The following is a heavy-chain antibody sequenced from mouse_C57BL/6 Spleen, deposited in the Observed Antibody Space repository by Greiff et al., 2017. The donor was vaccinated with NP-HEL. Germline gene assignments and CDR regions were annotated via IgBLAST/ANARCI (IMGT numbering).Heavy chain of an antibody. V-gene: IGHV1-64*01. CDR2: IHPNSGST. Sequence: QVQLQQSGAELVKPGASVKLSCKASGYTFTSYWMHWVKQRPGQGLEWIGMIHPNSGSTNYNEKFKSKATLTVDKSSNTAYMQLSSLTSEDSAVYYCARGGGGYYYGSSPYNFDYWGQGTTLTVSS. D-gene: IGHD1-1*01. CDR1: GYTFTSYW. J-gene: IGHJ2*01. CDR3: ARGGGGYYYGSSPYNFDY.